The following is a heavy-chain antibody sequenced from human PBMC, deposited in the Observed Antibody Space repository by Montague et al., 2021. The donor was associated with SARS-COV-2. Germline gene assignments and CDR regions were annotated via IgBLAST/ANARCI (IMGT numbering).Heavy chain of an antibody. CDR3: ARHGGNDAFDI. CDR2: IDNSGST. V-gene: IGHV4-59*01. D-gene: IGHD4-23*01. J-gene: IGHJ3*02. Sequence: SETLSLTCTASGGSIGAYYWSWIRQPPGTGLELICYIDNSGSTNHNPSLESRVTMSVDTSKNQFSLKLNSVTAADTAVYYCARHGGNDAFDIWGRGTMVTVSS. CDR1: GGSIGAYY.